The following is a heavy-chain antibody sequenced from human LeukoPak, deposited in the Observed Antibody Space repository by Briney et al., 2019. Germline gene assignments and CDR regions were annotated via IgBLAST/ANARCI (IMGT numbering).Heavy chain of an antibody. CDR3: ARDLVHHRLLATNYNWFDP. Sequence: VASVKVSCKASGYTFTSYGISWVRQAPGQGLEWMGWINSYNGNTKYTQKVQGRVTMTIDTSTSTAYMEVRSLRSDDTAVYYCARDLVHHRLLATNYNWFDPWGQGTLVTVSS. J-gene: IGHJ5*02. CDR2: INSYNGNT. D-gene: IGHD2-8*01. V-gene: IGHV1-18*01. CDR1: GYTFTSYG.